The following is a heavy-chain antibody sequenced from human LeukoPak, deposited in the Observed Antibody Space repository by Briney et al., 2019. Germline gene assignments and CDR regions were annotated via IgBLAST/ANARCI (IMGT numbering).Heavy chain of an antibody. CDR1: GFTFSSYE. D-gene: IGHD4-17*01. CDR2: ISYDGSNK. J-gene: IGHJ4*02. Sequence: GGSLRLSCAASGFTFSSYEMNWVRQAPGKGLEWVAVISYDGSNKYYADSVKGRFTISRDNSKNTLYLQMNSLRAEDTAVYYCARGSKSYGDYIRSRIHYFDYWGQGTLVTVSS. CDR3: ARGSKSYGDYIRSRIHYFDY. V-gene: IGHV3-30*04.